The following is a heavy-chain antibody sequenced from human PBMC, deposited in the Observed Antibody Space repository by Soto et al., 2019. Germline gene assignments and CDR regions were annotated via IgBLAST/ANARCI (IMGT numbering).Heavy chain of an antibody. D-gene: IGHD3-22*01. CDR1: GFTFSDYY. CDR3: ARDREEYYYDSSGYYNRYWYFDL. CDR2: ISSSGSTI. Sequence: PGGSLRLSCAASGFTFSDYYMSWIRQAPGKGLEWVSYISSSGSTIYYADSVKGRFTISRDNAKNSLYLQMNSLRAEDTAVYYCARDREEYYYDSSGYYNRYWYFDLWGRGTLVTVSS. V-gene: IGHV3-11*01. J-gene: IGHJ2*01.